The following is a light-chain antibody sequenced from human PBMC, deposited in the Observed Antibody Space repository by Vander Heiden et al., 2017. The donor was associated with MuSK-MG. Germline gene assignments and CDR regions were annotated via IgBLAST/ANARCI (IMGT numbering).Light chain of an antibody. Sequence: QSALTQPASVSGSPGQSITISCTGTSRDVGSYNLVSWYQQHPGKAPKLMIYEGSKRPSGVSNRFSGLQAEDEADYYCCSYAGSSTVVFGGGTKLTVL. CDR3: CSYAGSSTVV. CDR1: SRDVGSYNL. V-gene: IGLV2-23*01. CDR2: EGS. J-gene: IGLJ2*01.